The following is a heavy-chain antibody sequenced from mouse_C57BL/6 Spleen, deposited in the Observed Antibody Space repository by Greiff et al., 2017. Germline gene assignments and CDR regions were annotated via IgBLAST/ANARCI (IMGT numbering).Heavy chain of an antibody. CDR1: GYTFTSYW. V-gene: IGHV1-64*01. CDR2: IHPNSGST. Sequence: VQLQQPGAELVKPGASVKLSCKASGYTFTSYWMHWVKQRPGQGLEWIGMIHPNSGSTNYNEKFKSKATLTVDKSSSTAYMQLSSLTSEDSAVYYCARGNYYSNLYWYFDVWGTGTTVTVSS. D-gene: IGHD2-5*01. J-gene: IGHJ1*03. CDR3: ARGNYYSNLYWYFDV.